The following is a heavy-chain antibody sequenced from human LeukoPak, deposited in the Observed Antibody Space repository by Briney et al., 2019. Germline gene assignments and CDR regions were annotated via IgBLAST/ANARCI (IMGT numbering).Heavy chain of an antibody. J-gene: IGHJ4*02. CDR2: IGGGGAT. D-gene: IGHD1-1*01. CDR1: GFTFSTYV. V-gene: IGHV3-23*01. Sequence: GGSLRLSCAATGFTFSTYVMSWVRQAPGKGLEWVSAIGGGGATYYADSVKGRFTISRDSSRNTLYLQMNSLRAEDTAVYNCARHSSQGTFDNWGQGTLVTVSS. CDR3: ARHSSQGTFDN.